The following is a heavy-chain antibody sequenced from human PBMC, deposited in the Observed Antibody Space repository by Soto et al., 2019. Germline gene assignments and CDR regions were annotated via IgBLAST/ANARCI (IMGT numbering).Heavy chain of an antibody. V-gene: IGHV4-39*02. CDR1: GGSISSPTYY. CDR3: ARGGFSAADESDWFDP. D-gene: IGHD5-12*01. J-gene: IGHJ5*02. CDR2: IFYNGRT. Sequence: QVPLQEPGPGLVKPSETLSLTCSVSGGSISSPTYYWGWVRRAPGGGPEWMGNIFYNGRTDYNPSLQSRVTISVDTSKNQFSLRLASVTAADTAVYYCARGGFSAADESDWFDPWGHGTLVTVS.